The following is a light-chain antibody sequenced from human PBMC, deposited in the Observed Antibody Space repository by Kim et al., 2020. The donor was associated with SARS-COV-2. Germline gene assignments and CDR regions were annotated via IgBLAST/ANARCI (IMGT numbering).Light chain of an antibody. V-gene: IGKV3-20*01. CDR3: QQYGSSPRVT. CDR2: GAS. CDR1: QSVSSSY. Sequence: PGERATLSCRASQSVSSSYLAWYQQKPGQAPRLLIYGASSRATGIPDRFSGSGSGTDFTLTISRLEPEEFAVYYCQQYGSSPRVTFGPGTKVDIK. J-gene: IGKJ3*01.